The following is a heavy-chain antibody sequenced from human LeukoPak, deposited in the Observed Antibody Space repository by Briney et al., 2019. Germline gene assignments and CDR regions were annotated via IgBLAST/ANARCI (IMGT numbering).Heavy chain of an antibody. J-gene: IGHJ4*02. Sequence: GRSLRLSCVASGFTFRNYGMHWVRQAPGKGLKWVAVTSYDGSNKYYADSVKGRFTISRDNSKSTLYLQMNSLRAEDTAVYYCARAYYDFWSGYTDWGQGTLVTVSS. CDR1: GFTFRNYG. V-gene: IGHV3-30*03. D-gene: IGHD3-3*01. CDR2: TSYDGSNK. CDR3: ARAYYDFWSGYTD.